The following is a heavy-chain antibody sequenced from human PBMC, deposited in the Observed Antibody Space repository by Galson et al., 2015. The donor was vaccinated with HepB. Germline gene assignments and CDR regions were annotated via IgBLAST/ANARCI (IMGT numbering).Heavy chain of an antibody. D-gene: IGHD5-24*01. CDR1: GFTSSNYA. CDR2: ISGTGSST. Sequence: SLRLSCAASGFTSSNYAMSWVRQAPGKGLEWASHISGTGSSTYYADSVKGRFTISRDNSKNTLSLQMNSLRADDTALYYCARDGYNFTPFDSWGQGTLVTVSS. J-gene: IGHJ5*01. V-gene: IGHV3-23*01. CDR3: ARDGYNFTPFDS.